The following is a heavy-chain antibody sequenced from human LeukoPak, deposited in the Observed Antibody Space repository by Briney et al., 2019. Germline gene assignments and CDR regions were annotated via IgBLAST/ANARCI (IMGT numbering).Heavy chain of an antibody. CDR1: GYTFTIYD. D-gene: IGHD2-15*01. Sequence: ASVKVSCKASGYTFTIYDIHWVRQAPGQGLEWMGWMNPNSGNTGYAQKFQGRVTMTRDTSTSTVYVELSSLRSEDTAVYYCARLSVATGSLDYWGQGTLVTVSS. CDR2: MNPNSGNT. CDR3: ARLSVATGSLDY. V-gene: IGHV1-8*01. J-gene: IGHJ4*02.